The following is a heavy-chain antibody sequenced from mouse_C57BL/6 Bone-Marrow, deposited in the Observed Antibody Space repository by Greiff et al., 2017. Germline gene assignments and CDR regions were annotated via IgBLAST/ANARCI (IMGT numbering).Heavy chain of an antibody. V-gene: IGHV14-4*01. D-gene: IGHD2-2*01. CDR3: TTRYGYDEGYAMDY. J-gene: IGHJ4*01. CDR1: GFNIKDDY. Sequence: VHVKQSGAELVRPGASVKLSCTASGFNIKDDYMHWVKQRPEQGLEWIGWIDPENGDTEYASKFQGKATITADTSSNTAYLQLSSLTSEDTAVYYFTTRYGYDEGYAMDYWGQGTSVTVSS. CDR2: IDPENGDT.